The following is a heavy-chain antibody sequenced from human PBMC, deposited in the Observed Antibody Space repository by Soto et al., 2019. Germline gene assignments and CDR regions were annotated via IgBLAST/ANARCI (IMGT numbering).Heavy chain of an antibody. CDR2: ISSSRSYI. V-gene: IGHV3-21*01. J-gene: IGHJ4*02. CDR3: STTGPY. CDR1: GFTFSSYS. Sequence: PGGSLRLSCAASGFTFSSYSMNWVRQAPGKGLEWVSSISSSRSYIYYADSVKGRFTISRDNSKNTVYLQMNSLRAEDTAAYYCSTTGPYWGQGTLVTVSS.